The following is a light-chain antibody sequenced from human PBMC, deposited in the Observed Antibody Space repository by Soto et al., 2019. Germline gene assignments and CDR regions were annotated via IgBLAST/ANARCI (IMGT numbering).Light chain of an antibody. V-gene: IGKV3-20*01. J-gene: IGKJ2*01. Sequence: IPLSQSPGTLSVSPGERVTLSCSGSQTFTSGHLARNQQRPGQAPRLLIYETSTRAAGVPDRFSASASGTDFTLTVSRLEPEDFAIYYCQDYGGSPLYTFGQGTKVDIK. CDR2: ETS. CDR1: QTFTSGH. CDR3: QDYGGSPLYT.